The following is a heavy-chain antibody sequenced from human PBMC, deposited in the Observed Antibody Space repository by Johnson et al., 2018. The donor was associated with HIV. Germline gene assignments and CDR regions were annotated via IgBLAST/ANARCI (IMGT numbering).Heavy chain of an antibody. CDR3: AKIKGSSDAFDI. CDR1: GFTFSSYA. Sequence: VESGGGVVQPGRSLRLSCAASGFTFSSYAMHWVRQAPGKGLEWVAVISYDGSNKYYADSVKGRFTISRDNSKNTLYLQMNSLRAEDTAVYYCAKIKGSSDAFDIWGQGTMVTVSS. J-gene: IGHJ3*02. D-gene: IGHD6-6*01. V-gene: IGHV3-30-3*02. CDR2: ISYDGSNK.